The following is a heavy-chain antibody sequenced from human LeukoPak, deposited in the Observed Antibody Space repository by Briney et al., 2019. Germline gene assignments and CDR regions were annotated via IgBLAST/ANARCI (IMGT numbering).Heavy chain of an antibody. Sequence: SETLSLTCTVSGGSISSYYWSWIRQPAGKGLEWIGRIYTSGSTNYNSSLKSRVTMSVDTSKNQFSLKLSSVTAADTAVYYCARDTTMPHAFDIWGQGTMVTVSS. V-gene: IGHV4-4*07. CDR3: ARDTTMPHAFDI. CDR2: IYTSGST. J-gene: IGHJ3*02. CDR1: GGSISSYY. D-gene: IGHD5-24*01.